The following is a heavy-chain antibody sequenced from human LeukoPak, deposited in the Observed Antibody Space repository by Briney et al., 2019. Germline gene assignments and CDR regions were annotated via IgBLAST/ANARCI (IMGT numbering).Heavy chain of an antibody. CDR3: ARGLDLGGSYGYH. J-gene: IGHJ5*02. CDR2: IKQDGSEK. V-gene: IGHV3-7*01. D-gene: IGHD1-26*01. CDR1: GFTFSSYW. Sequence: GGSLRLSCAASGFTFSSYWMSWVRQAPGKGLEWVANIKQDGSEKYYVDSVKGRFTISRDNAKNSLYLQMNSLRAEDTAVYYCARGLDLGGSYGYHWGQGTLVTVSS.